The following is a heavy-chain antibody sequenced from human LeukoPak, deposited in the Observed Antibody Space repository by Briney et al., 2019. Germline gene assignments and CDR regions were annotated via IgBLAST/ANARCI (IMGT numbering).Heavy chain of an antibody. CDR2: ISYDGSNK. Sequence: GGSLRLSCAASGFTFSSYAMHWVRQAPGKGLEWVALISYDGSNKYYADSVKGRFTISRDNSKNTLYLQMNSLRAEDTAVYYCARDPKQVVPAAIGFYFDYWGQGTLVTVSS. CDR3: ARDPKQVVPAAIGFYFDY. J-gene: IGHJ4*02. V-gene: IGHV3-30-3*01. D-gene: IGHD2-2*02. CDR1: GFTFSSYA.